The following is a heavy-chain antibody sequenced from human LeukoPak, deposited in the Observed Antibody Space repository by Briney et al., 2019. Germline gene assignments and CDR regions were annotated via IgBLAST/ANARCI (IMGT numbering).Heavy chain of an antibody. CDR2: INHSGST. V-gene: IGHV4-34*01. CDR3: ARLRSPTYYFDY. Sequence: SETLSLTCAVYGGSFSGYYWSWIRQPPGKGLEWIGEINHSGSTNYNPSLKSRVTISVDTSKNQFSLKLSSVTAADTAVYYCARLRSPTYYFDYWGQGTLVTVSS. CDR1: GGSFSGYY. J-gene: IGHJ4*02.